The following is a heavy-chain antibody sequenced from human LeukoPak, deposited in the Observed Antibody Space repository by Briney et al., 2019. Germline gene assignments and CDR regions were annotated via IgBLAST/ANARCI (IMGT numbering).Heavy chain of an antibody. Sequence: GGSLRLSCAASGFTFSSYDMHWVRQATGKGLEWVSAIGTAGDTYYPGSVKGRFTISRENAKNSLYLQMNSLRAGDTAVYYCARVRSSSWYFGYYYYMDVWGKGTTVTVSS. CDR3: ARVRSSSWYFGYYYYMDV. D-gene: IGHD6-13*01. CDR1: GFTFSSYD. J-gene: IGHJ6*03. CDR2: IGTAGDT. V-gene: IGHV3-13*01.